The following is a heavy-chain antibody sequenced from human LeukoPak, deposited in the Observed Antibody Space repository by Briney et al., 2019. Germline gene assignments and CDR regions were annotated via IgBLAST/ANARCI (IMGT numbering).Heavy chain of an antibody. CDR3: AKWGPYCVGDYCPALDS. J-gene: IGHJ4*02. V-gene: IGHV3-7*01. D-gene: IGHD2-21*02. Sequence: GGSLRLSCVASRFTFSNYWMSWIRQAPGKGLEWVANINQDGSKKRYADSMKGRFTISRDNAKESLYLQLNSLRAEDTAVYYCAKWGPYCVGDYCPALDSWGQGTLVTVSS. CDR1: RFTFSNYW. CDR2: INQDGSKK.